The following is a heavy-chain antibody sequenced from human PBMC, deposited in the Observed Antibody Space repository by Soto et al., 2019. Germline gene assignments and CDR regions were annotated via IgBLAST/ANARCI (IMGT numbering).Heavy chain of an antibody. CDR2: GSYSGTT. V-gene: IGHV4-61*01. J-gene: IGHJ1*01. CDR3: ARGAAVTQYHF. CDR1: GVSVKSKSSY. Sequence: EARYVNCIVAGVSVKSKSSYLAWIRQPPGKGLELIGFGSYSGTTTYKPSPKSRVTISVDTSRRQLSMKDTSLTSADTAAYSCARGAAVTQYHFWAQGTLGRVSP. D-gene: IGHD2-21*02.